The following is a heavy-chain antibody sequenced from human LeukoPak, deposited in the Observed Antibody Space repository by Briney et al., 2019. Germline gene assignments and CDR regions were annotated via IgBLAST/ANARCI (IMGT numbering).Heavy chain of an antibody. J-gene: IGHJ5*02. CDR1: GGTFSSYT. CDR3: ARGYCSGGSCYPFGP. Sequence: GASVKVSCKASGGTFSSYTISWVRQAPGQGLEWMGRIIPILGIANYAQKFQGRVTITADKSTSTAYMELSSLRSEDTAVYYCARGYCSGGSCYPFGPWGQGTLVTVSS. CDR2: IIPILGIA. V-gene: IGHV1-69*02. D-gene: IGHD2-15*01.